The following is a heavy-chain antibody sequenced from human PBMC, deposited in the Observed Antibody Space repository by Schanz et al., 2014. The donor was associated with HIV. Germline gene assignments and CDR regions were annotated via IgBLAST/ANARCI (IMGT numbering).Heavy chain of an antibody. Sequence: QVQLVESGGGVVQPGRSLRLSCAASGFTFSSDGMHWVRQAPGKGLEWAAFTSYDGSNKYYADSVKGRFTISRDNSKNTLYLQMNSLRAEDTAVYHCAKVARWDYYNMDVWGQGTTVTVSS. CDR3: AKVARWDYYNMDV. CDR2: TSYDGSNK. V-gene: IGHV3-30*18. CDR1: GFTFSSDG. J-gene: IGHJ6*02.